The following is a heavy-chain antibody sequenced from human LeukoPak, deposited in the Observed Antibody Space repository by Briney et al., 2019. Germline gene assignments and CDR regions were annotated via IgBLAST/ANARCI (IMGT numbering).Heavy chain of an antibody. Sequence: GGSLRLSCAASGFTFSSYWMSGVRQAPGKGLEWVANIKQNGGEKYYVDSVKGRFTISRDNAKNSLYLQMNSLRAEDTAVYYCARDFPKVGATIHPVAFDIWGQGTMVTVSS. J-gene: IGHJ3*02. CDR2: IKQNGGEK. D-gene: IGHD1-26*01. V-gene: IGHV3-7*01. CDR1: GFTFSSYW. CDR3: ARDFPKVGATIHPVAFDI.